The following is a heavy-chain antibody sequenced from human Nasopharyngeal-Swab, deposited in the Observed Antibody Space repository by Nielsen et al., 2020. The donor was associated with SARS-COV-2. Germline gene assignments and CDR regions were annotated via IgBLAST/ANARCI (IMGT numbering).Heavy chain of an antibody. D-gene: IGHD1-1*01. CDR1: GGSVSSGSYY. CDR3: ARDESWRYYYGMDV. CDR2: INHSGST. J-gene: IGHJ6*02. Sequence: SETLSLTCTASGGSVSSGSYYWSWIRQPPGKGLEWIGEINHSGSTNYNPSLKSRVTISVDTSKNQFSLKLSSVTAADTAVYYCARDESWRYYYGMDVWGQGTTVTVSS. V-gene: IGHV4-39*07.